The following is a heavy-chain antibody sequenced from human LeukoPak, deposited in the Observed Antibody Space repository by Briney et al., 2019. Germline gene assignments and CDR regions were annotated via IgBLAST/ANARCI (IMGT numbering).Heavy chain of an antibody. J-gene: IGHJ4*02. Sequence: GGSLRLSCAASGFTFSNAWMSWVRQAPGKGLEWVSFISPSGSTTYYADSVKGRFTISRDNARNSLYLQMNSLRAEDTAVYYCARDGPGYSFDYWGQGTLVTVSS. V-gene: IGHV3-11*04. CDR1: GFTFSNAW. CDR2: ISPSGSTT. D-gene: IGHD5-18*01. CDR3: ARDGPGYSFDY.